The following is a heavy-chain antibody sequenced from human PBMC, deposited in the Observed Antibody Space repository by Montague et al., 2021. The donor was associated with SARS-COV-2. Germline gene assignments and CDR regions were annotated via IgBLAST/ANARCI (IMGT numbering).Heavy chain of an antibody. V-gene: IGHV4-4*02. CDR2: IYHSGST. CDR3: AVNYGSGSYSTHYYGMDV. J-gene: IGHJ6*02. D-gene: IGHD3-10*01. CDR1: GGSISSSNW. Sequence: SETLSLTCSVSGGSISSSNWWSWVRQPPGKGLEWIGEIYHSGSTNYNPSLKSRVTISVDTSKNQFSLKLSSVTAADTAVYYCAVNYGSGSYSTHYYGMDVWGQGTTVTVSS.